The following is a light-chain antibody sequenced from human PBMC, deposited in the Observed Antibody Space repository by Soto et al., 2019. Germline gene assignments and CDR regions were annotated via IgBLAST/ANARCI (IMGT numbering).Light chain of an antibody. V-gene: IGKV3-11*02. Sequence: EIVLTQSPATLSLSPGERATLSCRASQSVSSYLAWYQQKPGQAPRLLIYDASNMATGIPARFSGSGSGREFTLTSSSLEPEDFADYYCQQRSNWPPQLTFGGGTKGEIK. CDR1: QSVSSY. J-gene: IGKJ4*01. CDR3: QQRSNWPPQLT. CDR2: DAS.